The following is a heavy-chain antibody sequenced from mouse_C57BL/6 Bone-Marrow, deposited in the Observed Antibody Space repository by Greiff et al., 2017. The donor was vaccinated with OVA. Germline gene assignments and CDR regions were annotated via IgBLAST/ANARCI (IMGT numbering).Heavy chain of an antibody. CDR1: GYTFTDYY. V-gene: IGHV1-26*01. CDR2: INPNNGGT. CDR3: ARSTAPNRYFDY. J-gene: IGHJ2*01. D-gene: IGHD2-14*01. Sequence: EVQLQQSGPELVKPGASVKISCKASGYTFTDYYMNWVKQSHGKSLEWIGDINPNNGGTSYNQKFKGKATLTVDKSSSTAYMELRSLTSEDSAVYYCARSTAPNRYFDYWGQGTTLTVSS.